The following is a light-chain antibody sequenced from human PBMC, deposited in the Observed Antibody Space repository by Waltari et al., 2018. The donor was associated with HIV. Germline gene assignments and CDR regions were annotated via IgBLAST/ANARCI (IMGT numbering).Light chain of an antibody. Sequence: VMTQSPATLSLSPGERATLSCRASRNIITNLAWYQQKVGQIPRLLIYSASIRAPDVPARFSGSGSGTEFTLTISSLQSEDFAVYYCQQYNNWPPKTFGQGTKVEV. CDR1: RNIITN. CDR2: SAS. CDR3: QQYNNWPPKT. V-gene: IGKV3-15*01. J-gene: IGKJ1*01.